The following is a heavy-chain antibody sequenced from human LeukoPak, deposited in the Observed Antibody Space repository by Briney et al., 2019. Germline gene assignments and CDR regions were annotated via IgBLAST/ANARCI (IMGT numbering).Heavy chain of an antibody. CDR3: ARYGPYGSGKRALGAFDI. D-gene: IGHD3-10*01. J-gene: IGHJ3*02. Sequence: EGSLRLSCAASGFTFSSYAMHWVRRAPGKGLEWVAVISYDGSNKYYADSVKGRFTISRDNSKNTLYLQMNSLRAEDTAVYYCARYGPYGSGKRALGAFDIWGQGTLVTVSS. CDR1: GFTFSSYA. V-gene: IGHV3-30-3*01. CDR2: ISYDGSNK.